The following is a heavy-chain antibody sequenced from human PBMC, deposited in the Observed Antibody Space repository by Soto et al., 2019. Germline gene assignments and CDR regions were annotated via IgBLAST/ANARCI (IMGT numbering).Heavy chain of an antibody. D-gene: IGHD2-15*01. Sequence: QVQLVQSGAAVKTPGSSVKVSCKASGGTFSSYAISWVRQAPGQGLEWMGGIIPIFGTANYAQKFQGRVTITADESTSTAYMEASILRSEDTAVYYCARESRYCSGGSCYFLPGIDYWGHGTLVTVSS. CDR2: IIPIFGTA. V-gene: IGHV1-69*12. J-gene: IGHJ4*01. CDR3: ARESRYCSGGSCYFLPGIDY. CDR1: GGTFSSYA.